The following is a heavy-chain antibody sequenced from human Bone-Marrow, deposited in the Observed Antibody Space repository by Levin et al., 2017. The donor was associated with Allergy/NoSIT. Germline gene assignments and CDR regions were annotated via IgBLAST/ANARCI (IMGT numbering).Heavy chain of an antibody. Sequence: TGGSLRLSCTVSGGSISSYYWSWIRQPPGKGLEWIGYIYYSGSTNYNPSLKSRVTISVDTSKNQFSLKLSSVTAADTAVYYCARGGGGSSNFDYWGQGTLVTVSS. J-gene: IGHJ4*02. CDR1: GGSISSYY. CDR3: ARGGGGSSNFDY. V-gene: IGHV4-59*01. D-gene: IGHD1-26*01. CDR2: IYYSGST.